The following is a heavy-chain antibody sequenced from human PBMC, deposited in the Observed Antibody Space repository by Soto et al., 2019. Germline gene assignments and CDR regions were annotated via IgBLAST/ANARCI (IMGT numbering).Heavy chain of an antibody. D-gene: IGHD3-22*01. CDR3: ARDIVYYDSSGYFYNYYRMDV. Sequence: SSETLSLTCTVSGGSISSGDYYWSWIRQPPGKGLEWIGYIYYSGSTHYNPSLKSRVTISVDTSKNQFSLKLSSVTAADTAVYYCARDIVYYDSSGYFYNYYRMDVWGQGTTVT. CDR2: IYYSGST. V-gene: IGHV4-30-4*01. CDR1: GGSISSGDYY. J-gene: IGHJ6*01.